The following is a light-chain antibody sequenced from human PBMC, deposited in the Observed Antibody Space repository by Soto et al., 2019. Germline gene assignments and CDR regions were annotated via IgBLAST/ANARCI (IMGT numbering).Light chain of an antibody. Sequence: QAVVTQPPSASGTPGQRVTISCSGSSSNIGRDYVYWFQQLPGTAPKLLIYTNNQRPSGVPDRFSGSKSGTSASLAISGLRSEDEAEYYCAVWDDNLSGWVFGGGTKLTVL. CDR3: AVWDDNLSGWV. J-gene: IGLJ3*02. CDR2: TNN. CDR1: SSNIGRDY. V-gene: IGLV1-47*02.